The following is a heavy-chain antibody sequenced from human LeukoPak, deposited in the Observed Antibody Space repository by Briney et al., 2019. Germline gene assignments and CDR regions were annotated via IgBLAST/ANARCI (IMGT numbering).Heavy chain of an antibody. CDR2: INHSGST. CDR3: ARSPYIAAAGTSDY. J-gene: IGHJ4*02. Sequence: TSETLSLTCAVYGVSFSGYYWSWIRQPPGKGLEWIGEINHSGSTNYNSSLKSRVTISVDTSKNRFSLKLSSVTAADTAVYYCARSPYIAAAGTSDYWGQGTLVTVSS. D-gene: IGHD6-13*01. V-gene: IGHV4-34*01. CDR1: GVSFSGYY.